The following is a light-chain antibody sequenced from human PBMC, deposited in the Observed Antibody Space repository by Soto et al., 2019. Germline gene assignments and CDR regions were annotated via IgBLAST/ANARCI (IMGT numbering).Light chain of an antibody. J-gene: IGKJ1*01. Sequence: EIEMTQSPATLSVSPGERATLSCRASQSVSSNLAWYQQKPGQAPRLLIHGASTRATGIPDRFSGSGSGTEFTLTISILQSEDFAVYYCQQYNNWWTFGQGTKAEIK. V-gene: IGKV3-15*01. CDR2: GAS. CDR1: QSVSSN. CDR3: QQYNNWWT.